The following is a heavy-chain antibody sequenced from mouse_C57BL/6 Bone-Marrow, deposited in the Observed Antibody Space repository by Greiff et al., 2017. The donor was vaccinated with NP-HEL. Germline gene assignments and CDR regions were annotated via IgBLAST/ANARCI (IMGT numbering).Heavy chain of an antibody. Sequence: EVQGVESGEGLVKPGGSLKLSCAASGFTFSSYAMSWVRQTPEKRLEWVAYISSGSDYIYYADTVKGRVTISRDNAKNTLYLQVSSLKSEDTAMYYCTRTFYYYGFMDYWGQGTSVTVSS. J-gene: IGHJ4*01. V-gene: IGHV5-9-1*02. CDR2: ISSGSDYI. D-gene: IGHD1-1*01. CDR3: TRTFYYYGFMDY. CDR1: GFTFSSYA.